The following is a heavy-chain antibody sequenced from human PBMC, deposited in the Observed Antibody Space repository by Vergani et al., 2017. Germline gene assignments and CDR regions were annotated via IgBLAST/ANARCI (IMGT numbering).Heavy chain of an antibody. J-gene: IGHJ3*02. D-gene: IGHD2-21*01. CDR1: GGTFSSYA. CDR3: AREPICGGDCYDAFDI. Sequence: QVQLVQSGAEVKKPGSSVKVSCKASGGTFSSYAISWVRQAPGQGLEWMGRIIPILGIANYAQKSQGRVTITADKSTSTAYMELSSLRSEDTAVYYCAREPICGGDCYDAFDIWGQGTMVTVSS. CDR2: IIPILGIA. V-gene: IGHV1-69*04.